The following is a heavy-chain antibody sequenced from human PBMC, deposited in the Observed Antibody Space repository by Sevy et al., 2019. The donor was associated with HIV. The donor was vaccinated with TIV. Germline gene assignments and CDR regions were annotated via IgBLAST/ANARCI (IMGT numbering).Heavy chain of an antibody. J-gene: IGHJ5*02. V-gene: IGHV1-18*01. CDR1: GYTFSSFG. CDR3: ARISTVRGLFNYFDP. Sequence: ASVKVSCKASGYTFSSFGVSWVRQAPGQGLEWMGWIGAYNGNIKYAQSLQDRVTMTTDTSTSTAYMELTSLTSDDTAVYFCARISTVRGLFNYFDPWGQGTLVTVSS. D-gene: IGHD3-10*01. CDR2: IGAYNGNI.